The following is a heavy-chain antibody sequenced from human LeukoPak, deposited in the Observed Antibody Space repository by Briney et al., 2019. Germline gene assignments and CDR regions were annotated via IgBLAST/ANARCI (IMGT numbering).Heavy chain of an antibody. D-gene: IGHD6-19*01. J-gene: IGHJ3*02. CDR3: ARGAGYSSGWSIYAFDI. V-gene: IGHV1-8*01. CDR2: MNPNSGNT. Sequence: AASVKVSCKASGYTFTSYDINWVRQATGQGLEWMGWMNPNSGNTGYAQKFQGRVTMTRNTPISTAYMELSSLRSEDTAVYYCARGAGYSSGWSIYAFDIWGQGTMVTVSS. CDR1: GYTFTSYD.